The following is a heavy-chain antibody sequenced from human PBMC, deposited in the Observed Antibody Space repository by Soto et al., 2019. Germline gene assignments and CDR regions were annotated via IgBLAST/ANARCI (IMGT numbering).Heavy chain of an antibody. CDR1: GFTFGRHG. Sequence: QVQLVESGGGVVQPGGSLRLSCAVSGFTFGRHGMHWVRQAPGKGLEWVAVIGSDGRRDSYADSVKGRFTISRDNGQNTLYLQMNSLRAEDTAVYYCARDDDYGDNGLDYWGQGTLVTVSS. CDR2: IGSDGRRD. D-gene: IGHD4-17*01. V-gene: IGHV3-33*01. CDR3: ARDDDYGDNGLDY. J-gene: IGHJ4*02.